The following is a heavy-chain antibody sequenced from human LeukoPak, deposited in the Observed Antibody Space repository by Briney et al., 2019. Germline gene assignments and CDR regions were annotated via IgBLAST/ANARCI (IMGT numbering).Heavy chain of an antibody. CDR1: GFHFRRFW. CDR3: ARVTLWTDAFDI. Sequence: GSLRLSWEGFGFHFRRFWMEWVRQSSGKGVGGGSSITAGSSHIFYGDSMKGRFTISRDNAKNSLYLQMNSLRADDSAVYYCARVTLWTDAFDIWGQGTMVTVSS. V-gene: IGHV3-21*01. CDR2: ITAGSSHI. D-gene: IGHD3/OR15-3a*01. J-gene: IGHJ3*02.